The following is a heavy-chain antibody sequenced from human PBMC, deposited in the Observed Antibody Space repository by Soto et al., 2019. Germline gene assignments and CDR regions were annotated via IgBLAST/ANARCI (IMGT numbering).Heavy chain of an antibody. J-gene: IGHJ4*02. CDR2: ISANSGNT. V-gene: IGHV1-18*04. Sequence: QVQLVQSGPEVKKPGASVKVSCKASGYSFTSYGVSWVRQAPGQGLEWKGWISANSGNTDYAQKFRGRVTMTTETSTSTAYMDLRSLSSDDTAVYYCVRDPQRNDYWGQGTLVTVSS. D-gene: IGHD6-25*01. CDR3: VRDPQRNDY. CDR1: GYSFTSYG.